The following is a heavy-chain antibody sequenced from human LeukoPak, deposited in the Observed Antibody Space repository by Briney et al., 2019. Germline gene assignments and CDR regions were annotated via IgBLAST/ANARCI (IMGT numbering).Heavy chain of an antibody. D-gene: IGHD6-13*01. V-gene: IGHV5-51*03. CDR2: IYAGDSDT. CDR3: AREQQPYYYGMDV. Sequence: KPGESLKISCKGSGYTFTNYWICWVRHMPGKGLEWMGIIYAGDSDTKYSPSFQGQVTISADRSISTAYLQWSSLKASDTAIYYCAREQQPYYYGMDVWGQGTTVTVSS. J-gene: IGHJ6*02. CDR1: GYTFTNYW.